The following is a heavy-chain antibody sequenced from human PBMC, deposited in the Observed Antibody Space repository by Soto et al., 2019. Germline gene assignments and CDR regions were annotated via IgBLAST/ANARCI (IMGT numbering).Heavy chain of an antibody. CDR1: GYTFTNYY. CDR2: FNPSDDTT. J-gene: IGHJ6*02. D-gene: IGHD6-13*01. Sequence: QVQLVQSGAEVKKPGASVKVSCKASGYTFTNYYMHWVRQAPGQGLEWVGLFNPSDDTTYYAQKFHGRVTMTRDTSTSTVYMELRSLRSYDTAVYYCAREPSSLAAAGSSYGWDVWGQGTSVTFSS. CDR3: AREPSSLAAAGSSYGWDV. V-gene: IGHV1-46*01.